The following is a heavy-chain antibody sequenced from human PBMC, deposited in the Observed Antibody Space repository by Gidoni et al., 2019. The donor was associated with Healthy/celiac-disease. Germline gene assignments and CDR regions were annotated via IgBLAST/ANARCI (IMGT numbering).Heavy chain of an antibody. CDR3: ASHFNYYDSSGYYGSDAFDI. V-gene: IGHV1-69*01. J-gene: IGHJ3*02. Sequence: QVQLVQSGAEVKKPGSSVKVSCKASGGTFSSYAISWVRQAPGQGLEWMGGIIPIFGTANYAQKFQGRGTITADESTSTAYMELSSLRSEDTAVYYCASHFNYYDSSGYYGSDAFDIWGQGTMVTVSS. CDR2: IIPIFGTA. CDR1: GGTFSSYA. D-gene: IGHD3-22*01.